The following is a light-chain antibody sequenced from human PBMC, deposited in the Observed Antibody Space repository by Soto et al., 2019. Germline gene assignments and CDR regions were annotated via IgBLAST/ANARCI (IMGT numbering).Light chain of an antibody. CDR1: QSVDNY. J-gene: IGKJ5*01. CDR2: GAS. V-gene: IGKV3-15*01. CDR3: QQYNDWPPIT. Sequence: ILMTQSPDTLSVSLGQRVTLSCRASQSVDNYLAWYQQRPGQSPRLLIYGASTRATGVPARFSGSGSGTDFTLTISSLQSEDFAVYYCQQYNDWPPITFGQGTRLEIK.